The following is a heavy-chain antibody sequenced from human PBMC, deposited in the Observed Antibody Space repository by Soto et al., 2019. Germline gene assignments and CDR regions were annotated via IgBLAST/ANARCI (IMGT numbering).Heavy chain of an antibody. CDR3: ARDGRYSSSQDAPKTYYYYYGMDV. Sequence: ASVKVSCKASGYTFTSYAMHWVRQAPGQRLEWMGWINAGNGNTKYSQKFQGRVTITRDTSASTAYMELSSLRSEDTAVYYCARDGRYSSSQDAPKTYYYYYGMDVWGQGTTVTVYS. J-gene: IGHJ6*02. V-gene: IGHV1-3*01. CDR1: GYTFTSYA. CDR2: INAGNGNT. D-gene: IGHD6-13*01.